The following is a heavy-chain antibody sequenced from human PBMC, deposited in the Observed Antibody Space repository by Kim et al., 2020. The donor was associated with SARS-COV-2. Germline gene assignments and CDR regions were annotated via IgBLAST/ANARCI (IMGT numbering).Heavy chain of an antibody. CDR2: IIPIFGTA. CDR3: ARGAVPTYYYDSSGYYDGYFDL. D-gene: IGHD3-22*01. J-gene: IGHJ2*01. CDR1: GGTFSSYA. Sequence: SVKVSCKASGGTFSSYAISWVRQAPGQGLEWMGGIIPIFGTANYAQKFQGRVTITADESTSTAYMELSSLRSEDTAVYYCARGAVPTYYYDSSGYYDGYFDLWGRGTLVTVSS. V-gene: IGHV1-69*13.